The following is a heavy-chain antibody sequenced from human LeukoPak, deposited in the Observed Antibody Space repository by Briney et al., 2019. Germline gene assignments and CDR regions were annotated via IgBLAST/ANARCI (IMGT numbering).Heavy chain of an antibody. J-gene: IGHJ3*02. V-gene: IGHV4-59*01. CDR1: GASIRSYY. D-gene: IGHD2-15*01. Sequence: SETLSLTCTVSGASIRSYYWSWIRQPPGKGLEWIGNIYYSGSTNYNPSLKSRVTISVDTSKNEFSLKLSSVTAADTAVYYCARYGDYSGAFDIWGQGTMVTVSS. CDR3: ARYGDYSGAFDI. CDR2: IYYSGST.